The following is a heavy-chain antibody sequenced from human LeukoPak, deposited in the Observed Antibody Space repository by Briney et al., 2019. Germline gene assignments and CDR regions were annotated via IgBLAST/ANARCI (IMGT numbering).Heavy chain of an antibody. CDR2: ISGSGGNT. V-gene: IGHV3-23*01. Sequence: GGSVRLSCAASGFTFSSYGMSWVRQAPGQGLEWISSISGSGGNTNYADTLKGRFTISADNSTSTVYLQMNSLRSEDTAVYYCAKTDGYYVYWGQGAQVTVSS. D-gene: IGHD3-3*01. CDR1: GFTFSSYG. CDR3: AKTDGYYVY. J-gene: IGHJ4*02.